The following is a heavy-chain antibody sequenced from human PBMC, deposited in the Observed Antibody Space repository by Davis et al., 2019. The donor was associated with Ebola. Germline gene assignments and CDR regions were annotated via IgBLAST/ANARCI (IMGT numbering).Heavy chain of an antibody. CDR3: AKIPPGYCTSGSCPLDY. Sequence: GESLKISCAASGFIFSSYAVSWVRQAPGKGLEWVSAISGSGGNTYYADSVKGRFTISRDNSKNTLFLQMNSLRAEDTAVYYCAKIPPGYCTSGSCPLDYWGQGTQVTVSS. CDR1: GFIFSSYA. D-gene: IGHD2-8*01. V-gene: IGHV3-23*01. CDR2: ISGSGGNT. J-gene: IGHJ4*02.